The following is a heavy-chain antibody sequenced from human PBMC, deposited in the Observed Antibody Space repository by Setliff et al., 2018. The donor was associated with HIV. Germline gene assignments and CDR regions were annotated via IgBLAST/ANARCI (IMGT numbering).Heavy chain of an antibody. D-gene: IGHD3-16*02. CDR3: ARDNSAYDYVWGSYRSDNEFDY. J-gene: IGHJ4*02. V-gene: IGHV1-2*06. CDR1: GYMFSGFH. Sequence: GASVKVSCKASGYMFSGFHMHWVRQAAGQGLEWMGRINPNSGGTNYAQKFQGRVTISVDTSKNQFSLKLSSVTAADTAVYYCARDNSAYDYVWGSYRSDNEFDYWGQGTLVTVSS. CDR2: INPNSGGT.